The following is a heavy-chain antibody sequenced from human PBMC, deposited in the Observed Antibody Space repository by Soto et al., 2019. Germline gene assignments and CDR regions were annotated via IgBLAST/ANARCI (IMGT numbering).Heavy chain of an antibody. Sequence: GGSLRLSCAASGFTFTSYAMSWVRQAPGKGLEWVSAISGSGGSSYYADSVKGRFTISRDNSKNTLFLQMNSLRAEDTAIYYCAKGGSYYYDSSGYYANWGQGTLVTVSS. CDR3: AKGGSYYYDSSGYYAN. J-gene: IGHJ4*02. V-gene: IGHV3-23*01. CDR1: GFTFTSYA. D-gene: IGHD3-22*01. CDR2: ISGSGGSS.